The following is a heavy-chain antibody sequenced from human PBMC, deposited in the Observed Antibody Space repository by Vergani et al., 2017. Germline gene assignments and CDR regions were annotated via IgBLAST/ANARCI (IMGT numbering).Heavy chain of an antibody. CDR1: GGSISSGSYY. CDR3: ARGGGYSYGYSWGSAPHSEPTRGEFDY. J-gene: IGHJ4*02. CDR2: INHSGST. D-gene: IGHD5-18*01. Sequence: QVQLQESGPGLVKPSQTLSLTCTVSGGSISSGSYYWSWIRQPPGKGLEWIGEINHSGSTNYNPSLKSRVTISVDTSKNQFSLKLSSVTAADTAVYYCARGGGYSYGYSWGSAPHSEPTRGEFDYWGQGTLVTVSS. V-gene: IGHV4-39*07.